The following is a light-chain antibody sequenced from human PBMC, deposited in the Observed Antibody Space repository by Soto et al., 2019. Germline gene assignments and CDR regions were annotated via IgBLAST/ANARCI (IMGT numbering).Light chain of an antibody. V-gene: IGKV2-28*01. CDR3: MQGLQTRT. Sequence: DIVMTQSPLSLPVTPGEPASISCRSSQSLLHSNGYNYLDWYLQKPGQSPQLLIYLGSHRASGVPDRFSGSASGTDFTLKISRVEAEDVGVYYRMQGLQTRTFGQGTKVDIK. CDR1: QSLLHSNGYNY. J-gene: IGKJ1*01. CDR2: LGS.